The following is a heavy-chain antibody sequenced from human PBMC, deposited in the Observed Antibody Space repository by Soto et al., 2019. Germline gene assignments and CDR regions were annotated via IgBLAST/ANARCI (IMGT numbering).Heavy chain of an antibody. J-gene: IGHJ4*02. CDR2: ISGSAGST. CDR1: GFTFRSYA. D-gene: IGHD3-22*01. V-gene: IGHV3-23*01. Sequence: GGSLRLSCASSGFTFRSYAMSWVRQATGKGLEGVVAISGSAGSTYYAGSVNGRFTISRDNAKNTFYLQMNSLRAEDTAVYYCAKGFSGRYYDSSGYYYFDYWGQGTLVTVSS. CDR3: AKGFSGRYYDSSGYYYFDY.